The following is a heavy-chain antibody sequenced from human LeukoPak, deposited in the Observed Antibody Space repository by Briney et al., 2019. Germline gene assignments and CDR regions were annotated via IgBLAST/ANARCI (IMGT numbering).Heavy chain of an antibody. CDR3: ARSMVRGVIISFRYYGMDV. Sequence: GGSLRLSCAASGFTFSSYEMNWVRQAPGKGLEWVSYISSSGSTIYYADSVKGRFTISRDNAKNSLYLQMNSLRAEDTAVYCCARSMVRGVIISFRYYGMDVWGKGTTVTVSS. D-gene: IGHD3-10*01. CDR1: GFTFSSYE. CDR2: ISSSGSTI. V-gene: IGHV3-48*03. J-gene: IGHJ6*04.